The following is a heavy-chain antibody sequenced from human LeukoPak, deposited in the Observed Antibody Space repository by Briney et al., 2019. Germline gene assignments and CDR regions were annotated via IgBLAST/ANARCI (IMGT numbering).Heavy chain of an antibody. D-gene: IGHD5-12*01. CDR3: ASVGYSGYPWPYYMDV. J-gene: IGHJ6*03. CDR2: MNPNSGNT. CDR1: GYTFTSYD. V-gene: IGHV1-8*01. Sequence: GASVKVSCKASGYTFTSYDINWVRQATGQGLEWMGWMNPNSGNTGYAQKFQGRVTMTRNTSISTAYMELSSLRSEDTAVYYCASVGYSGYPWPYYMDVWGKGTTVTISS.